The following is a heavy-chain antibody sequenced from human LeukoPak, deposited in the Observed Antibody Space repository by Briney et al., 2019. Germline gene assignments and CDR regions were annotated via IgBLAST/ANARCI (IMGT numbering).Heavy chain of an antibody. CDR3: ARESYSSTSLDV. CDR2: ISSSSSYT. J-gene: IGHJ6*04. D-gene: IGHD6-19*01. V-gene: IGHV3-11*06. Sequence: GGSLRLSCAASGFTFSDYYMSWIRQAPGKGLEWVSYISSSSSYTNYADSVKGRFTISRDNAKNSLYLQMNSLRAEDTAVYYCARESYSSTSLDVWGKGTTVTVSS. CDR1: GFTFSDYY.